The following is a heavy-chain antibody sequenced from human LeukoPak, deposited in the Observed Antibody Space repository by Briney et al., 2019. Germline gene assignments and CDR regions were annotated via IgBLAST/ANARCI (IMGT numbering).Heavy chain of an antibody. J-gene: IGHJ4*02. V-gene: IGHV1-18*01. CDR3: ARLGLYDFWSGYYPQPLDY. D-gene: IGHD3-3*01. CDR2: ISAYNGNT. Sequence: ASVKVSCKASGYTFTSYGISWVRQAPGQGLEWMGWISAYNGNTNYAQKLQGRVTMTTDTSTSTAYMELGSLRSDDTAVYYCARLGLYDFWSGYYPQPLDYWGQGTLVTVSS. CDR1: GYTFTSYG.